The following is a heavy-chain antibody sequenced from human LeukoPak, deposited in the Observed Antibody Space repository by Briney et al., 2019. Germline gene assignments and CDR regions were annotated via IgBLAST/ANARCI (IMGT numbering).Heavy chain of an antibody. Sequence: GRSLRLSCAPSGFTFDDYAMLSVRQAPGKCLEWVSGINWSSGNIGYADSVRGRFTISRDNAKNSLYLQMNSLRPEDTALYYCAKGIAAAGPYYYYGMDVWGQGTTVTVSS. CDR2: INWSSGNI. V-gene: IGHV3-9*01. D-gene: IGHD6-13*01. J-gene: IGHJ6*02. CDR3: AKGIAAAGPYYYYGMDV. CDR1: GFTFDDYA.